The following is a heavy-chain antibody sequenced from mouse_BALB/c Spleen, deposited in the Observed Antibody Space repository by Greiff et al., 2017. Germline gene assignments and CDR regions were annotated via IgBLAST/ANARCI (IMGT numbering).Heavy chain of an antibody. J-gene: IGHJ3*01. CDR2: IDPANGNT. CDR3: ARSASSWFAY. CDR1: GFNIKDTY. V-gene: IGHV14-3*02. Sequence: VQLKESGAELVKPGASVKLSCTASGFNIKDTYMHWVKQRPEQGLEWIGRIDPANGNTKYDPKFQDKTTLTADKSSSTAYMQLSSLTSEDSAVYYCARSASSWFAYWGQGTLVTVSA.